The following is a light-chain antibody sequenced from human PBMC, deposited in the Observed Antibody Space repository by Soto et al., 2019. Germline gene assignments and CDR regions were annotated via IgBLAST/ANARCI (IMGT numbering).Light chain of an antibody. CDR3: QQYGSSPRT. V-gene: IGKV3-20*01. CDR2: GAS. J-gene: IGKJ1*01. Sequence: EIVLTQSPGTLSLSPGERATLSCRASQSISNSYLAWYQQKPGQAPRLLIYGASSRATGIPDRFIGSGSVTDFTLTISRLEPEDFAVYFCQQYGSSPRTFGQGTKVEIK. CDR1: QSISNSY.